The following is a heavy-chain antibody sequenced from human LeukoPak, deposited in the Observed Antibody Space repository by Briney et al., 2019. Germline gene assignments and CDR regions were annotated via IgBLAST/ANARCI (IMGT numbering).Heavy chain of an antibody. V-gene: IGHV4-59*08. CDR2: IYYSRST. CDR3: ARLGITAPGMGYFDF. D-gene: IGHD6-13*01. Sequence: SETLSLTCTVSGGSITSYYWNWIRQPPGKGLEWIGYIYYSRSTNYNPSLKSRVTISVDTSNYQFSLKLSSVTAADTAMYYCARLGITAPGMGYFDFWGQGTLVTFSS. CDR1: GGSITSYY. J-gene: IGHJ4*02.